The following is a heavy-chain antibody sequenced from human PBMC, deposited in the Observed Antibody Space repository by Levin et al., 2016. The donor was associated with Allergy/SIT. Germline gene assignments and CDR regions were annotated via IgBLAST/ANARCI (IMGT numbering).Heavy chain of an antibody. CDR1: GYNFTNYW. J-gene: IGHJ1*01. CDR2: IYPTDSDT. CDR3: ARREGLLSFVEYFQH. V-gene: IGHV5-51*01. D-gene: IGHD3-9*01. Sequence: GESLKISCKARGYNFTNYWIGWVRQMPGKGLDWMGIIYPTDSDTRYSPSFQGQVTISADKSTTTAYLQWSSLKASDSAIYYCARREGLLSFVEYFQHWGQGTLITVSS.